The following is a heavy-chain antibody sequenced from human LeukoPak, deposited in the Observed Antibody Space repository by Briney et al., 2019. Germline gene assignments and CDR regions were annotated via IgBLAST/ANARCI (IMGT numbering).Heavy chain of an antibody. Sequence: SETLSLTCAVYGGSFSGYYWSWIRQPPGKGLEWIGEINHSGSTNYNPSLKSRVTISVDTSKNQFSLKLSSVTAADTAVYYCARQKDDFWSGYQDYWGREPWSPSPQ. V-gene: IGHV4-34*01. CDR3: ARQKDDFWSGYQDY. J-gene: IGHJ4*02. CDR2: INHSGST. CDR1: GGSFSGYY. D-gene: IGHD3-3*01.